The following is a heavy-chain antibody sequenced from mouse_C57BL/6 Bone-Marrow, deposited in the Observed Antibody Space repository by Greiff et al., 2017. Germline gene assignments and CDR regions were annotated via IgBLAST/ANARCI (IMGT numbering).Heavy chain of an antibody. Sequence: DVKLQESGPGLVKPSQSLSLTCSVTGYSITSGYYWNWIRQFPGNKLEWMGYISYDGSNNYNPSLKNRISITRDTSKNQFFLKLNSVTTEDTATYYCARHDYDDYYYAMDYWGQGTSVTVSS. CDR3: ARHDYDDYYYAMDY. J-gene: IGHJ4*01. CDR2: ISYDGSN. V-gene: IGHV3-6*01. CDR1: GYSITSGYY. D-gene: IGHD2-4*01.